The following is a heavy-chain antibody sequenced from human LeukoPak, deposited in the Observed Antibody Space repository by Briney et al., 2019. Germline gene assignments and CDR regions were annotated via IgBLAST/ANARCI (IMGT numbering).Heavy chain of an antibody. J-gene: IGHJ4*02. D-gene: IGHD5-24*01. CDR2: IYYSGST. V-gene: IGHV4-39*01. Sequence: SETLSLTCTVSGGSISSSSYYWGWIRQPPGKGLEWIGSIYYSGSTYYNPSLKSRVTISVDTSKNQFSLKLSSVTAADTAVYYCARFWGGYNVFDYWGQGTLVTVSS. CDR1: GGSISSSSYY. CDR3: ARFWGGYNVFDY.